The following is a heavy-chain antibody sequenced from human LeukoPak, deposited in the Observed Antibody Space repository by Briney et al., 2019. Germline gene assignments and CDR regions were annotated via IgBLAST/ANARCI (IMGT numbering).Heavy chain of an antibody. CDR2: IIPIFGTA. V-gene: IGHV1-69*05. J-gene: IGHJ4*02. D-gene: IGHD3-22*01. Sequence: SVKVSCKASVGTFSSYAISWVRQAPGQGLEWMGGIIPIFGTANYAQKFQGRVTITTDESTSTAYMELSSLRSEDTAVYYCARELYYYDSSGWYDYWGQGTLVTVSS. CDR1: VGTFSSYA. CDR3: ARELYYYDSSGWYDY.